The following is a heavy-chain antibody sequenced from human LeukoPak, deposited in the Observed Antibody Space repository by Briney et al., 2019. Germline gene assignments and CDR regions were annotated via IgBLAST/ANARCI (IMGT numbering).Heavy chain of an antibody. J-gene: IGHJ4*02. D-gene: IGHD3-16*02. V-gene: IGHV4-4*07. CDR1: NGSISSHY. CDR2: IDSSGST. Sequence: SETLSLTCSVSNGSISSHYWSWIRQPAGKGLEWIGRIDSSGSTNYNPPLKSRVTMSVDTSKNQFSLKLSSVTAADTAVYYCARDKHVWGSYRFTEWGQGTLVTVSS. CDR3: ARDKHVWGSYRFTE.